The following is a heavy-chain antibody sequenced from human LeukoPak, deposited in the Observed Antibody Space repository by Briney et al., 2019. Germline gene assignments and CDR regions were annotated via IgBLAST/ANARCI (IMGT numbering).Heavy chain of an antibody. CDR1: GFTFSSYG. CDR3: AKAGQQLAFYYFDY. Sequence: GGSLRLSWAASGFTFSSYGMHWVRQAPGKGLEWVAVISYDGSNKYYADSVKGRFTISRDNSKNTLYLQMNSLRAEDTAVYYCAKAGQQLAFYYFDYWGQGTLVTVSS. V-gene: IGHV3-30*18. CDR2: ISYDGSNK. J-gene: IGHJ4*02. D-gene: IGHD6-13*01.